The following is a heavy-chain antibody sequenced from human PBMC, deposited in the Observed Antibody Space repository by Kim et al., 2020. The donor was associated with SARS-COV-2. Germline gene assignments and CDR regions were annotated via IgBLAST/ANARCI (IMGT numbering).Heavy chain of an antibody. D-gene: IGHD4-4*01. CDR2: INPSGGST. J-gene: IGHJ6*02. V-gene: IGHV1-46*01. CDR3: AREYSNYVTRYYGMDV. Sequence: ASVKVSCKASGYTFTSYYMHWVRQAPGQGLEWMGIINPSGGSTSYAQKFQGRVTMTRDTSTSTVYMELSSLISEDTAVYYCAREYSNYVTRYYGMDVWGQGTTVTVSS. CDR1: GYTFTSYY.